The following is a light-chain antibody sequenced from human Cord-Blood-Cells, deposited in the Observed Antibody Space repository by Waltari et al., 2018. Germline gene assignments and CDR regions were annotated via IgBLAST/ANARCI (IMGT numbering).Light chain of an antibody. CDR3: CSYAGSYTFVV. J-gene: IGLJ2*01. CDR1: SSDVGGYNY. V-gene: IGLV2-11*01. Sequence: QSALTQPRSVSGSPGQSVTIPCTGTSSDVGGYNYVSLYQQHPGKAPKLMIYDVSKRPSGVPDRFSGSKSGNTASLTISGLQAEDEADYYCCSYAGSYTFVVFGGGTKLTVL. CDR2: DVS.